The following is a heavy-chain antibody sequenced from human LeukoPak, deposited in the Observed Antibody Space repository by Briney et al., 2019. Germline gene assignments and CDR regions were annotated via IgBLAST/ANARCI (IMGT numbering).Heavy chain of an antibody. J-gene: IGHJ4*02. V-gene: IGHV4-4*02. Sequence: SETLSLTCAVSGDSISSSNWWSWVRQPPGRGLEWIGEIYHSGSTNYNQSLKSRVTISVDKSKTQSSLKLSSVTAADTAVYYCARDAAYYDILTGYSPLGYWGQGTLVTVSS. CDR1: GDSISSSNW. CDR3: ARDAAYYDILTGYSPLGY. CDR2: IYHSGST. D-gene: IGHD3-9*01.